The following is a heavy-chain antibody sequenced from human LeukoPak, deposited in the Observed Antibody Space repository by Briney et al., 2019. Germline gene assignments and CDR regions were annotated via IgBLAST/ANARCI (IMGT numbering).Heavy chain of an antibody. CDR1: GYTFTSYA. CDR3: ARAPQEFTMVRGVITSTPFDY. D-gene: IGHD3-10*01. Sequence: GASVKVSCKASGYTFTSYAMNWVRQAPGQGLEWMGWINTNTGNPTYAQGFTGRFVFSLDTSVSTAYLQISSLKAEDTAVYYCARAPQEFTMVRGVITSTPFDYWGQGTLVTVSS. CDR2: INTNTGNP. J-gene: IGHJ4*02. V-gene: IGHV7-4-1*02.